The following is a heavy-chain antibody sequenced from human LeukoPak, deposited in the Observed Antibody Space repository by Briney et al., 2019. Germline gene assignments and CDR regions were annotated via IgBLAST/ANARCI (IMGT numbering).Heavy chain of an antibody. V-gene: IGHV3-48*01. Sequence: GGSLRLSCAASGFTFSRYSMNWVRQAPGKGLEWVSHITNSSSIMFYADSVKGRFTISRDNAKNSLYLQMSSLRAEDTAVYYCATAKNDYWGQGTLVTVSS. J-gene: IGHJ4*02. CDR3: ATAKNDY. CDR2: ITNSSSIM. CDR1: GFTFSRYS.